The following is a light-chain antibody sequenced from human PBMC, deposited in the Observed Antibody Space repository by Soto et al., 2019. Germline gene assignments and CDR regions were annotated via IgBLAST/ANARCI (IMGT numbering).Light chain of an antibody. V-gene: IGLV4-69*01. CDR2: LNSDGSH. Sequence: QLVLTQSPSASASLGASVKLTCTLSSGHNNYAIAWHQQQPEKGPRFLMHLNSDGSHNKGDGIPDRFSGSSSGAERYLTISSLQSEDEAEYYCQTWGTGMVFGGGTKLTVL. CDR3: QTWGTGMV. J-gene: IGLJ3*02. CDR1: SGHNNYA.